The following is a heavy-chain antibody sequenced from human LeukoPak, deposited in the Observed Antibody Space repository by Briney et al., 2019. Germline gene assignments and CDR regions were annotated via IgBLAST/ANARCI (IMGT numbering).Heavy chain of an antibody. J-gene: IGHJ4*02. CDR3: ARGLGVVVPAVPGY. Sequence: ASVKVSCKASGYTFTYYAMHWVRQAPGQGLEWMGWISAYNGNTNYAQKLQGRVTMTTDTSTSTAYMELRSLRSDDTAVYYCARGLGVVVPAVPGYWGQGTLVTVSS. D-gene: IGHD2-2*01. CDR1: GYTFTYYA. V-gene: IGHV1-18*01. CDR2: ISAYNGNT.